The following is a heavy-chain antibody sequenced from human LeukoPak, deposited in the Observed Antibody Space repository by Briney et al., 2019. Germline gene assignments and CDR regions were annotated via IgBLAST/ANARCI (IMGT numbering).Heavy chain of an antibody. CDR3: ARDPSYYYGSGSYYGGHDY. D-gene: IGHD3-10*01. CDR1: GFTFSSYG. J-gene: IGHJ4*02. V-gene: IGHV3-30*03. Sequence: GGSLRLSCAASGFTFSSYGMHWVRQAPGKGLEWVAVISYDGSNKYYADSVKGRFTISRDNAKNSLYLQMNSLRAEDTAVYYCARDPSYYYGSGSYYGGHDYWGQGTLVTVSS. CDR2: ISYDGSNK.